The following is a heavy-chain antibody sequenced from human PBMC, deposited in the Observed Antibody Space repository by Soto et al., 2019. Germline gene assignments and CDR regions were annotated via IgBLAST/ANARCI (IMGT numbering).Heavy chain of an antibody. V-gene: IGHV4-31*03. J-gene: IGHJ3*02. CDR3: ARGPYYDYIWGSYRFVAFDI. Sequence: SETLSLTCTVSGGSISSGGYYWSWIRQHPGKGLEWIGYIYYSGSTYYNPSLKSRVTISIDTSKNQFSLKLSSVTAADTAVYYCARGPYYDYIWGSYRFVAFDIWGQGTMVTVSS. CDR1: GGSISSGGYY. CDR2: IYYSGST. D-gene: IGHD3-16*02.